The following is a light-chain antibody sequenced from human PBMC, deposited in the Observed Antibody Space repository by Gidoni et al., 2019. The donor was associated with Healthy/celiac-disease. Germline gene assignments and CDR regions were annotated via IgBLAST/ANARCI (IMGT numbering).Light chain of an antibody. CDR1: QSISSY. CDR3: QQNYSTPFT. Sequence: DIQTTQSPSSLSASVGHRVTITCRASQSISSYLNWYQQKPGKAPKLLIYAASSLQSGVPSLFSGSGSGTDFTLTISSLQPEDFATYYCQQNYSTPFTFGPGTKVDIK. CDR2: AAS. V-gene: IGKV1-39*01. J-gene: IGKJ3*01.